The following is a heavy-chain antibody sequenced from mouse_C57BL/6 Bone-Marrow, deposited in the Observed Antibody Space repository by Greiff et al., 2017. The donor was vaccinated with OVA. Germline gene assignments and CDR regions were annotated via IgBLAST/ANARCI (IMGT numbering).Heavy chain of an antibody. CDR3: ARLGYYYGSSPYWYFDV. CDR1: GYTFTSYW. V-gene: IGHV1-64*01. Sequence: QVQLQQPGAELVKPGASVKLSCKASGYTFTSYWMHWVKQRPGQGLEWIGMIHPNSGSTNYNEKFKSKATLTVDKSSSTAYMQLSSLTSEDSAVYYCARLGYYYGSSPYWYFDVWGTGTTVTVSS. D-gene: IGHD1-1*01. CDR2: IHPNSGST. J-gene: IGHJ1*03.